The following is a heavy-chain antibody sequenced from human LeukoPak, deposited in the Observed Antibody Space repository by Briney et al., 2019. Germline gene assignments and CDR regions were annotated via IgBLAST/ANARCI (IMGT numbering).Heavy chain of an antibody. J-gene: IGHJ4*02. D-gene: IGHD2-21*02. CDR3: ARDNCGGDCYSSSHFDY. V-gene: IGHV1-18*01. CDR1: GYTFTSYD. Sequence: VASVKVSCKASGYTFTSYDINWVRQATGQGLEWMGWMNPNSGNTNYAQKLQGRVTMTTDTSTSTAYMELRSLRSDDTAVYYCARDNCGGDCYSSSHFDYWGQGTLVTVSS. CDR2: MNPNSGNT.